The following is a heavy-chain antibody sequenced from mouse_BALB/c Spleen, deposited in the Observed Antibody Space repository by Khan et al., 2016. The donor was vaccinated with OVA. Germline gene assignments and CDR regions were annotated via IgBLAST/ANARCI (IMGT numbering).Heavy chain of an antibody. CDR2: IYPGSGTT. Sequence: QVQLQQSGPDLVKPGASVKMSCKASGYTFSDYVVSWVKLKSGQGLEWIGEIYPGSGTTYYNENFKGKATLTADESSNTAYLHLSSLTSEDSAVYSGARRYDVAWFAYWGQGTLVTVS. V-gene: IGHV1-81*01. D-gene: IGHD2-12*01. J-gene: IGHJ3*01. CDR3: ARRYDVAWFAY. CDR1: GYTFSDYV.